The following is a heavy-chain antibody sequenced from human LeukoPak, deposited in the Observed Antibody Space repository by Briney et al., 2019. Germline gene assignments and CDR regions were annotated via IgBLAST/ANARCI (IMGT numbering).Heavy chain of an antibody. CDR2: INTKSDGGTI. J-gene: IGHJ4*02. CDR3: TTGLAF. V-gene: IGHV3-15*01. D-gene: IGHD2-21*01. CDR1: GFTFSYAW. Sequence: PGGSLRLSCAASGFTFSYAWMSWVRQAPGKGLEWVGRINTKSDGGTIDYSAPVKGRSTISRDDSKNTVYLQMNSLKTEDTAVYYCTTGLAFWGQGTLVTVSS.